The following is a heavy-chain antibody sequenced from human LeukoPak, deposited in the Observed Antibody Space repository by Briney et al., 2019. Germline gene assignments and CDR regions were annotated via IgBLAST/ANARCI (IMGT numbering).Heavy chain of an antibody. CDR2: IKQDGSEK. CDR3: ASLYRGTFYNY. D-gene: IGHD1-1*01. J-gene: IGHJ4*02. V-gene: IGHV3-7*01. Sequence: PGGSLRLSCAASGFIFSSYWMSWVRQAPGKGLEWVANIKQDGSEKYYVDSVKGRFTISRDNAKNSLYLQMNSLRAEDTAVYYCASLYRGTFYNYWGQGTLVTVSS. CDR1: GFIFSSYW.